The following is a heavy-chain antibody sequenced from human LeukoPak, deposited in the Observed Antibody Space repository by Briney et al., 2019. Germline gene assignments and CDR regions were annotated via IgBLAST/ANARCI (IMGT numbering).Heavy chain of an antibody. J-gene: IGHJ4*02. CDR2: INPNSGGT. Sequence: ASVKVSCKASGYTFTGYYMHWVRQAPGQGHECMGWINPNSGGTNYAQKFRGRVTMTRDTSISTAYMELSRLRSDDTAVYYCARYPGTTSYPFDYWGQGTLVTVSS. D-gene: IGHD1-1*01. V-gene: IGHV1-2*02. CDR3: ARYPGTTSYPFDY. CDR1: GYTFTGYY.